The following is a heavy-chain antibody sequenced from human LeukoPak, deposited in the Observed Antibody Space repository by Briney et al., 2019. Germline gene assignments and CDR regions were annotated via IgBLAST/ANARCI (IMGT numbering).Heavy chain of an antibody. V-gene: IGHV4-39*01. CDR2: IYYSGST. D-gene: IGHD3-10*01. J-gene: IGHJ4*02. CDR1: TFSSYA. CDR3: ARHYGP. Sequence: TFSSYAMSWVRQPPGKGLEWIGSIYYSGSTYYNPSLKSRVTISVDTSKNQFSLKLNSVTATDTAVYYCARHYGPWGQGTLVTVSS.